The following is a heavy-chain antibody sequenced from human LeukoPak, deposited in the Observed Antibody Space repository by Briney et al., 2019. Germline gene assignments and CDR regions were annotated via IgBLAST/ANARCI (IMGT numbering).Heavy chain of an antibody. CDR1: GFTFSSSP. J-gene: IGHJ4*02. Sequence: PGGSLRLSCAASGFTFSSSPMSWVRQAPGKGLEWVSGINWNGGSTGYADSVKGRFTISRDNSKNTLYLQMNSLRAEDTAVYYCARDLRDCSGGSCYPSFDYWGQGTLVTVSS. V-gene: IGHV3-20*04. CDR2: INWNGGST. CDR3: ARDLRDCSGGSCYPSFDY. D-gene: IGHD2-15*01.